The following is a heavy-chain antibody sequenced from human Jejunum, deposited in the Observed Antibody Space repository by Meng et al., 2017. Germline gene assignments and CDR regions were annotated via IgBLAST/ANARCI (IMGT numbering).Heavy chain of an antibody. D-gene: IGHD2-2*01. CDR3: VSGYCSSSTCSFIE. CDR2: TYPGDSDT. V-gene: IGHV5-51*01. CDR1: GYSFPTYW. J-gene: IGHJ1*01. Sequence: GESLKISCKGSGYSFPTYWIGWVRQMPGKGLEWMGLTYPGDSDTRYSPSFQGQVTISADKSVSTAFLQWSSLKPSDTDMYYCVSGYCSSSTCSFIEWGQGTRVTVYS.